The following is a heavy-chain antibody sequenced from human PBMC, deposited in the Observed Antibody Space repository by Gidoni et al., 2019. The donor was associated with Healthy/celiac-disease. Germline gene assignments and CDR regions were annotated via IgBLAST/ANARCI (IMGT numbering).Heavy chain of an antibody. CDR3: ARVYGYYDSSGYYPPADDY. J-gene: IGHJ4*02. Sequence: QVQLVQSGAEVKKPGAAVKVSCTASGYTFTSDGISWVRQAPGQGLEWMGWISAYNGNTNYAQKLQGRVTMTTDTSTSTAYMELRSLRSDDTAVYYCARVYGYYDSSGYYPPADDYWGQGTLVTVSS. CDR2: ISAYNGNT. CDR1: GYTFTSDG. D-gene: IGHD3-22*01. V-gene: IGHV1-18*01.